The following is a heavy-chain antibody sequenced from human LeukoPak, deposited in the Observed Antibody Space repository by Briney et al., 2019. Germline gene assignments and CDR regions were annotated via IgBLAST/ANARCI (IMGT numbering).Heavy chain of an antibody. V-gene: IGHV1-2*02. CDR1: GYTFTSYD. CDR2: INPNTGDT. J-gene: IGHJ4*02. D-gene: IGHD1-1*01. CDR3: ARDRRESNWNFFDY. Sequence: GASVKVSCKASGYTFTSYDINWVRQATGQGLEWMGWINPNTGDTNYAPKFQGRVTMTSDSSISTAYMELSRLRSDDTAVYYCARDRRESNWNFFDYWGQGTLVTVSS.